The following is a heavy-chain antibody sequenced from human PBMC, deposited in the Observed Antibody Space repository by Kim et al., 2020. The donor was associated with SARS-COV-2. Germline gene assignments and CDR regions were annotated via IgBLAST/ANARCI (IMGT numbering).Heavy chain of an antibody. V-gene: IGHV3-11*05. CDR1: GFTFSDYY. CDR2: ISSGSSFT. D-gene: IGHD3-22*01. CDR3: ARGWASSGAIVDY. Sequence: GGSLRLSCAASGFTFSDYYMSWIRQAPGKGLEWVSYISSGSSFTNYADSVKGRFTISRDNAKNSLYLRMNGLRAEDTAVYYCARGWASSGAIVDYWGQGTLVTVSP. J-gene: IGHJ4*02.